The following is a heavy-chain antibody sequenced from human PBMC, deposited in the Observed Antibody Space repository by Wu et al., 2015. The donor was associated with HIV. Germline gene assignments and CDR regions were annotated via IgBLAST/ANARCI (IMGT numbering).Heavy chain of an antibody. CDR3: ARDLLGYGGYEPFDY. V-gene: IGHV1-18*01. D-gene: IGHD5-12*01. CDR2: ISTYNGKT. J-gene: IGHJ4*02. CDR1: GYTFTSYG. Sequence: QVQLVQSGAEVKKPGASVKVSCKASGYTFTSYGINWVRQAPGQGLEWIGWISTYNGKTKYVQKFQGRVTMTSDTSTSTAYMDLRGLRSDDTAMYYCARDLLGYGGYEPFDYWAREPWSPSPQ.